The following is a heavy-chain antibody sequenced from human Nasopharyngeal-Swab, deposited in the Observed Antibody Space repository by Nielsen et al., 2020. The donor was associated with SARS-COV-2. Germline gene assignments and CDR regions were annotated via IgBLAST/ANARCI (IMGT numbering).Heavy chain of an antibody. J-gene: IGHJ4*02. CDR2: VDYDGVRT. Sequence: GESLKISCTASGYTFSNYAISWVRQAPGQGLEWVSTVDYDGVRTHYADSVEGRFIISRDNSKNTVYLQIKSLGVEDAAVYYCATWLTAHFDYLGQGILVT. CDR1: GYTFSNYA. D-gene: IGHD5-18*01. CDR3: ATWLTAHFDY. V-gene: IGHV3-23*01.